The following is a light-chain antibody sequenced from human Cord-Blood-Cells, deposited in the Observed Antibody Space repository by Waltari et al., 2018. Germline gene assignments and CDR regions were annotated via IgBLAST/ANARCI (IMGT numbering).Light chain of an antibody. CDR2: AAS. Sequence: EIQMTQSPSSLSGCVGDRVSVPCRASQSISSYLNWYQQKPGKAPKLLIYAASSLQSGVPSRFSGSGSGTDFTLTISCLQPEDFATYYCQQSYSTPRTFGQRTKVEIK. CDR1: QSISSY. CDR3: QQSYSTPRT. V-gene: IGKV1-39*01. J-gene: IGKJ1*01.